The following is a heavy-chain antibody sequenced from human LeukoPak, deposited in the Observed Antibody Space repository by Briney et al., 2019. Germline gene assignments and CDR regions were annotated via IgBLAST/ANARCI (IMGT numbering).Heavy chain of an antibody. CDR3: ASHRAWFGELLPTDY. V-gene: IGHV3-21*01. CDR2: ISSSSSYI. CDR1: GFTFSSHS. J-gene: IGHJ4*02. Sequence: GGSLRLSCAASGFTFSSHSMNWVRQAPGKGLEWVSSISSSSSYIHYADSVKGRFTISRDNAKSSLYLQMNSLRAEDTAVYYCASHRAWFGELLPTDYWGQGTLVTVSS. D-gene: IGHD3-10*01.